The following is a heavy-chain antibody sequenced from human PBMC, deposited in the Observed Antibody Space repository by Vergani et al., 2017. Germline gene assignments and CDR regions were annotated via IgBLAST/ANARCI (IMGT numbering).Heavy chain of an antibody. CDR2: IYYSGST. Sequence: QLQLQESGPGLVKPSETLSLTCTVSGGSISSSSYYWGWIRQPPGKGLEWIGSIYYSGSTYYNPSLKSRVTISVDTSKNQFSLKLSSVTAADTAVYYCARHVFEMATPYYYMDVWGKGTTVTVSS. V-gene: IGHV4-39*01. CDR3: ARHVFEMATPYYYMDV. CDR1: GGSISSSSYY. J-gene: IGHJ6*03. D-gene: IGHD5-24*01.